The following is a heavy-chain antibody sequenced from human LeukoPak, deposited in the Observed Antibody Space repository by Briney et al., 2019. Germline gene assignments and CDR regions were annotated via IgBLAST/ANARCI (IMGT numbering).Heavy chain of an antibody. D-gene: IGHD1-14*01. CDR1: GYTFTHYY. V-gene: IGHV1-46*01. CDR2: INPSSGST. Sequence: ASVTVSCKASGYTFTHYYMHWVRQAPGQGLEWMGRINPSSGSTAYAQKFQDRLTLTRDMYASTLYMELSSLGSEDTAVYYCARRGDRGNHADYWGQGTLVTVSS. J-gene: IGHJ4*02. CDR3: ARRGDRGNHADY.